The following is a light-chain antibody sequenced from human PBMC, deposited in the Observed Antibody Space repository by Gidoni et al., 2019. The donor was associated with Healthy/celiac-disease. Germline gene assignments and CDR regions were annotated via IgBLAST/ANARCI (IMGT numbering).Light chain of an antibody. V-gene: IGKV3-15*01. J-gene: IGKJ4*01. CDR3: QQYNNWPPLT. CDR2: GAS. Sequence: EIVMTQSQATLSVSPGERATLSCRASQSVSSNLAWYQQKPGQAPRLLIYGASTRATGIPARFSGSGSGTEFTLTISSLQSEDFAVYYCQQYNNWPPLTFXGXTKVKIK. CDR1: QSVSSN.